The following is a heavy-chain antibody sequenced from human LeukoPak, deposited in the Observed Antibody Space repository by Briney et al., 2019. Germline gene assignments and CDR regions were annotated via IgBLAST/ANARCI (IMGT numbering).Heavy chain of an antibody. CDR3: AKGGSVTPSYYYYSMDV. D-gene: IGHD4-17*01. V-gene: IGHV3-23*01. CDR1: GFTFSSYA. J-gene: IGHJ6*02. CDR2: ISGSGGTT. Sequence: GGSLRLSCAASGFTFSSYAMSWVRQAPGKGLEWVSAISGSGGTTYYADSVKGRFTISRDNSKNTLCLQMNSLRADDTAVYYCAKGGSVTPSYYYYSMDVWGQGTTVTVSS.